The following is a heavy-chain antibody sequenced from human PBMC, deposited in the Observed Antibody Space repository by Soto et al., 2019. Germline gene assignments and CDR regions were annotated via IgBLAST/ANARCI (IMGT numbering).Heavy chain of an antibody. Sequence: PSETLSLTCAVYGGSFSGYYWSWIRQPPGKGLEWIGEINHSGSTNYNPSLKSRVTISVDKSKNQFSLKLSSVTAADTAVYYCARGKAAGTDYYYGMDVWGQGTTVTVSS. CDR3: ARGKAAGTDYYYGMDV. V-gene: IGHV4-34*01. CDR2: INHSGST. J-gene: IGHJ6*02. D-gene: IGHD6-13*01. CDR1: GGSFSGYY.